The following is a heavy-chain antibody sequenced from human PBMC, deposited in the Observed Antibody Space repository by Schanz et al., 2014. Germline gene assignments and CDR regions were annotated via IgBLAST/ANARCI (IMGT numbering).Heavy chain of an antibody. D-gene: IGHD6-6*01. V-gene: IGHV3-7*03. CDR1: RFTFSDYW. CDR3: ARGSSASLSRVWFDL. CDR2: MNQDGSVK. Sequence: EVQLVESGGGLVQPGGSLRLSCAASRFTFSDYWMSWVRQAPGKGLEWVANMNQDGSVKNYVDSVKGRFTISRDNAKNSLYLEMNSLRAGDTAFYHCARGSSASLSRVWFDLWGQGTLVTVSS. J-gene: IGHJ5*02.